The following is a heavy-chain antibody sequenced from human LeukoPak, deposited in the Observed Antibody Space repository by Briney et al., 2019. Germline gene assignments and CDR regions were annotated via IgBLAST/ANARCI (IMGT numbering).Heavy chain of an antibody. Sequence: GGSLRLSCAASGFTFSSYAMSWVRQAPGKGLEWVSAISGSGGSTYYADSVKGRFTISRDNSKNTLYLQMNNLRAEDTAVYYRAKHYYDSSGYYYFDYWGQGTLVTVSS. J-gene: IGHJ4*02. V-gene: IGHV3-23*01. CDR2: ISGSGGST. CDR3: AKHYYDSSGYYYFDY. D-gene: IGHD3-22*01. CDR1: GFTFSSYA.